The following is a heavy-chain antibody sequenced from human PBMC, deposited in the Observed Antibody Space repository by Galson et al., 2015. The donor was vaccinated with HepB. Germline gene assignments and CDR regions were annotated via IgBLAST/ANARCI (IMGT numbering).Heavy chain of an antibody. V-gene: IGHV3-48*01. J-gene: IGHJ4*02. CDR1: GFTFSSYS. D-gene: IGHD3-22*01. CDR3: ARDLGEFYYDSSGYYYPYYFDY. Sequence: SLRLSCAASGFTFSSYSMNWVRQAPGKGLEWVSYISSSSSTIYYADSVKGRFTISRDNAKNSLYLQMNSLRAEDTAVYYCARDLGEFYYDSSGYYYPYYFDYWGQGTLVTVSS. CDR2: ISSSSSTI.